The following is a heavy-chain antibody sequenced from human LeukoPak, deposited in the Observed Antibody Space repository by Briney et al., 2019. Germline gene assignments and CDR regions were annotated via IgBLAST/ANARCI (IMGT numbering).Heavy chain of an antibody. CDR1: GGSIRSYY. J-gene: IGHJ4*02. CDR3: ARGNDSSGYYYVFDY. D-gene: IGHD3-22*01. CDR2: IYTSGST. Sequence: PSETLSLTCTVSGGSIRSYYWSWIRQPAGKGLEWIGRIYTSGSTNYNPSLKSRATMSVDTSKNQFSLKLSSVTAADTAVYYCARGNDSSGYYYVFDYWGQGTLVTVSS. V-gene: IGHV4-4*07.